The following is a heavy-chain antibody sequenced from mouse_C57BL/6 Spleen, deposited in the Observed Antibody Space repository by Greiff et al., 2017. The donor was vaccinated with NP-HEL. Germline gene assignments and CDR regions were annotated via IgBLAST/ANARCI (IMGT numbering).Heavy chain of an antibody. Sequence: QVQLKQSGTELVKPGASVKLSCKASGYTFTSYWMHWVKQRPGQGLEWIGNINPSNGGTNYNEKFKSKATLTVDKSSSTAYMQLSSLTSEDSAVYYCARSVTAQATTWFAYWGQGTLVTVSA. CDR3: ARSVTAQATTWFAY. CDR2: INPSNGGT. CDR1: GYTFTSYW. J-gene: IGHJ3*01. D-gene: IGHD3-2*02. V-gene: IGHV1-53*01.